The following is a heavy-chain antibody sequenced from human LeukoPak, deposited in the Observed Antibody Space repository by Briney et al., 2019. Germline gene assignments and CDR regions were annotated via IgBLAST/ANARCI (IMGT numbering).Heavy chain of an antibody. CDR2: IGGSNYYRGST. Sequence: SETLSPTCTVSGASISSSAYYWGWIRQPPGKGLEWIGSIGGSNYYRGSTYYNPSLKSRVTIHVDTSKDQFSLKLSSATAADTAVYYCARLETSVTEHNWFDPWGQGTLVTVSS. D-gene: IGHD2-21*02. V-gene: IGHV4-39*01. CDR3: ARLETSVTEHNWFDP. CDR1: GASISSSAYY. J-gene: IGHJ5*02.